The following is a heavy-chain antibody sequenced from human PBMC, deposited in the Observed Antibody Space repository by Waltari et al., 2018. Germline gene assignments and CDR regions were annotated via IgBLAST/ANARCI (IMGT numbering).Heavy chain of an antibody. CDR1: GGSISSPY. CDR3: ASGSYGPFDY. CDR2: IYYSGSP. D-gene: IGHD1-26*01. Sequence: QVQLQESGPGLVKPSETLSLICTVSGGSISSPYWSWIRQPPGKELEWIGYIYYSGSPNYNPSLKSRVTISVDTSKNQFSLKLSSVTATDTAMYYCASGSYGPFDYWGQGTLVTVSS. V-gene: IGHV4-59*11. J-gene: IGHJ4*02.